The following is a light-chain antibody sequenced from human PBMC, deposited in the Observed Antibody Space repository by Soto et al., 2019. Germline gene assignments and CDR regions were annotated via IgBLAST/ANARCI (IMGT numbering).Light chain of an antibody. CDR1: QSISSSY. Sequence: IVLTQSPGTLSLSPGERATLSCRASQSISSSYLAWYQQKPGQAPRLLIYDTSSRATGVPDRFSGSGSGTDFPLTISRLEPEDFAVYFCQQCDGSSWTFGQGTKVEIK. V-gene: IGKV3-20*01. CDR2: DTS. CDR3: QQCDGSSWT. J-gene: IGKJ1*01.